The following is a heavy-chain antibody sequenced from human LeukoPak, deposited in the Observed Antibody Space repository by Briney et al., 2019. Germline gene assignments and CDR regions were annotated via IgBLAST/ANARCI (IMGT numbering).Heavy chain of an antibody. CDR3: ARVGRLPGSYSPGGFDY. D-gene: IGHD3-10*01. CDR1: GFTFGNHA. CDR2: ISGNGVGT. Sequence: GGSLRLSCAASGFTFGNHATHWIRQAPGKGLEYVSAISGNGVGTYYANSVKGRFTISRDNSKNTLYLQMGSLGAEDMAVYYCARVGRLPGSYSPGGFDYWGQGTLVTVSS. V-gene: IGHV3-64*01. J-gene: IGHJ4*02.